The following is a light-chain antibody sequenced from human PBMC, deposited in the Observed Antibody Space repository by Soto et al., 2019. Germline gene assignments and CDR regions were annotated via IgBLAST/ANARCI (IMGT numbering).Light chain of an antibody. J-gene: IGLJ2*01. V-gene: IGLV2-11*01. CDR1: SSDVGGYNY. CDR3: CSYAGSYTVV. CDR2: DVS. Sequence: QSVLTQPRSVSGSPGQSVTISCTGTSSDVGGYNYVSWYQQHPGKAPKLMNYDVSKRPSGVPDRFSGSKSGNTASLTISGLQAEDAADYYCCSYAGSYTVVFGGGTKVTVL.